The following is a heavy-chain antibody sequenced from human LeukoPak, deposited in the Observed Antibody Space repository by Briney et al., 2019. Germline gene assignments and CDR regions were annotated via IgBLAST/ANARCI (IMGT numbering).Heavy chain of an antibody. CDR1: GGSISSGDYY. CDR2: IYYSGST. V-gene: IGHV4-30-4*01. CDR3: ARDGDYDSSGKRAPGIEY. Sequence: SQTLSLTCTVSGGSISSGDYYWSWIRQPPGKGVEWIGYIYYSGSTYYNPSLKSRVTISVDTSKNQFSLKLSSVTAADTAVYYCARDGDYDSSGKRAPGIEYWGQGTLVTVSS. J-gene: IGHJ4*02. D-gene: IGHD3-22*01.